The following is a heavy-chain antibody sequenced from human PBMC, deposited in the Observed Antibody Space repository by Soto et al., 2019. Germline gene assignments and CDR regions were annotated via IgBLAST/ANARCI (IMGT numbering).Heavy chain of an antibody. V-gene: IGHV4-39*07. CDR1: GGSISSSSYY. CDR2: IYYSGST. J-gene: IGHJ5*02. CDR3: ARGVAAAAHWFDP. D-gene: IGHD6-13*01. Sequence: SETLSLTCTVSGGSISSSSYYWGWIRQPPGKGLEWIGSIYYSGSTYYNPSLKSRVTISVDTSKNQFSRKLSSVTAADTAVYYCARGVAAAAHWFDPWGQGTLVTVSS.